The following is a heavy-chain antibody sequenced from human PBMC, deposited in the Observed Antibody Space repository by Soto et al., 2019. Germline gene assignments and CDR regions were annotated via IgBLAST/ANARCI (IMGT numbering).Heavy chain of an antibody. J-gene: IGHJ3*02. CDR2: IYYSGST. CDR3: ARSTYYYDSSGYYYEAGAFDI. D-gene: IGHD3-22*01. Sequence: QVQLQESGPGLVKPSQTLSLTCTVSGGSISSGGYYWSWIRQHPGKGLEWIGYIYYSGSTYYNPSLKCRVTISVGTSKNQFSLKLSSVTAADTAVYYCARSTYYYDSSGYYYEAGAFDIWGQGTMVTVSS. CDR1: GGSISSGGYY. V-gene: IGHV4-31*03.